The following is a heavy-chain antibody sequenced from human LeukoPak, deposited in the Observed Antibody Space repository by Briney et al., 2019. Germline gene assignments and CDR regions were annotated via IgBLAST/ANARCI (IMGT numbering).Heavy chain of an antibody. J-gene: IGHJ4*02. D-gene: IGHD2-15*01. Sequence: SGGSLRLSCTASGFTFSDYSVNWVRQAPGKGLEWVSCITGISDIYYADSVKGRFTISRGNSKNTLYLQMNSLGGEDTALYYCARYCGAASCYSGFDYWGQGTLVTVAS. CDR2: ITGISDI. V-gene: IGHV3-21*04. CDR3: ARYCGAASCYSGFDY. CDR1: GFTFSDYS.